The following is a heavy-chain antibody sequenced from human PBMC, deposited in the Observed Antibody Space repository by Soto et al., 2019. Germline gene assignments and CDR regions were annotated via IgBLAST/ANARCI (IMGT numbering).Heavy chain of an antibody. CDR1: GCSVSSSNW. J-gene: IGHJ3*02. Sequence: QVQLQESGPGLVKPSGTLSLTCAVSGCSVSSSNWWSWVRQSPGKGLEWMGEIYHSGSAHYNPSLMSRATISLDKSKTQFSLRLTSVTAADTAVYYCARVPGVVVSADDAFDIWGPGTRVIVSS. CDR2: IYHSGSA. CDR3: ARVPGVVVSADDAFDI. V-gene: IGHV4-4*02. D-gene: IGHD2-21*02.